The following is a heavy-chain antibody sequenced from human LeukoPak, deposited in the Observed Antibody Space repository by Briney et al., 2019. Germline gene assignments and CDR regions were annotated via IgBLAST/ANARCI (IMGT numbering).Heavy chain of an antibody. J-gene: IGHJ4*02. CDR3: AKWGDYDALTGYYVSDY. CDR1: EFTFSNYA. D-gene: IGHD3-9*01. Sequence: GGSLRLSCAASEFTFSNYAMSWVRQAPGKGLEWVSAITGSGGNTYYADSVKGRFTISRGNSKNTVFLQMNSLRAEDTVVYYCAKWGDYDALTGYYVSDYWGQGTLVTVSS. CDR2: ITGSGGNT. V-gene: IGHV3-23*01.